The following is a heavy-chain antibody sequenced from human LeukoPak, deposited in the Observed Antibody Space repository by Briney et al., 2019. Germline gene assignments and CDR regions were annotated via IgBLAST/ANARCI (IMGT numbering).Heavy chain of an antibody. CDR1: GLSLNYDW. Sequence: KPGESLRLSCAASGLSLNYDWMTWVRQAPGKGREWVGRIKSISDGGTRDYAAPVKGRFTMSRDDSRNTVYLQMSSLKTEDTAVYYCARDRYCASSTCPGAFDLWGQGTVVTVSS. CDR2: IKSISDGGTR. V-gene: IGHV3-15*01. D-gene: IGHD2-8*01. CDR3: ARDRYCASSTCPGAFDL. J-gene: IGHJ3*01.